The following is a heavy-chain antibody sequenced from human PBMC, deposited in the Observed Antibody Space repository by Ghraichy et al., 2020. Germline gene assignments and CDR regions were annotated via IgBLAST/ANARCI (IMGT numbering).Heavy chain of an antibody. V-gene: IGHV6-1*01. CDR3: ARDEDSSGYAIDY. CDR2: TYCRSKWLH. Sequence: SQTISLTCDISGDSVSSKSAAWNWIRQSPSRGLEWLGRTYCRSKWLHDYAASVESRISITPDMSKNQISLQLHFVTPEDTAVYYCARDEDSSGYAIDYWGQGTLVTVSP. CDR1: GDSVSSKSAA. J-gene: IGHJ4*02. D-gene: IGHD3-22*01.